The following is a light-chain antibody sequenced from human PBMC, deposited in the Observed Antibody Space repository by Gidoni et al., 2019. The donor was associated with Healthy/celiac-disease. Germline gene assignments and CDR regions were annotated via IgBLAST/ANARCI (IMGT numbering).Light chain of an antibody. CDR3: QVWDSSRGV. J-gene: IGLJ1*01. CDR1: NIGSKS. CDR2: YDS. V-gene: IGLV3-21*04. Sequence: SYVLTQPPSVSVAPGKTARITCGGNNIGSKSVHWYQQKPGQAPVLVIYYDSDRLSGIPERFSGSNSGNTATLTISRVEAGDEADYYCQVWDSSRGVFGTGTKVTVL.